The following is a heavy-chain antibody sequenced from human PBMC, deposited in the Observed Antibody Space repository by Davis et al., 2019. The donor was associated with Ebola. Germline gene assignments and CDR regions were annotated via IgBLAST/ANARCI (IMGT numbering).Heavy chain of an antibody. V-gene: IGHV4-59*08. D-gene: IGHD3-3*01. J-gene: IGHJ6*02. CDR2: IYYSGST. CDR1: GGSISSYY. CDR3: ASLYYDFWSGGYYYYGMDV. Sequence: SETLSLTCTVSGGSISSYYWSWIRQPPGKGLEWIGYIYYSGSTYYNPSLKSRVTISVDTSKNQFSLKLSSVTAADTAVYYCASLYYDFWSGGYYYYGMDVWGQGTTVTVSS.